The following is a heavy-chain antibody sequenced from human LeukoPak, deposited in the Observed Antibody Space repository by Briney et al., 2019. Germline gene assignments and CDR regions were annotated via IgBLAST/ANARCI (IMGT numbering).Heavy chain of an antibody. CDR2: IWYDGSNK. J-gene: IGHJ4*02. D-gene: IGHD2-2*01. CDR3: ARGGCSSTSCFFDY. Sequence: GGSLRLSCAASGFTFSSYGMHWVRQAPGKGLEWVAVIWYDGSNKYYADSVKGRFTISRDNAKNSLYLQMNSLRAEDTALYHCARGGCSSTSCFFDYWGQGTLVTVSS. CDR1: GFTFSSYG. V-gene: IGHV3-33*01.